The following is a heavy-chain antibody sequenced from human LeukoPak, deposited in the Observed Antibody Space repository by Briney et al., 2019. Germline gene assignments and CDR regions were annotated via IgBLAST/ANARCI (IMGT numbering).Heavy chain of an antibody. Sequence: GESLRLSCAASGFSFSSYSMNRVRQAPGKGLEWVSIISRDSRTIVDADSVKGRFTISRDNAKNSLYLQMNSLRAEDTAVYFCASSPPGGPIDYWGQGVLVSVSS. CDR3: ASSPPGGPIDY. CDR1: GFSFSSYS. CDR2: ISRDSRTI. V-gene: IGHV3-21*01. J-gene: IGHJ4*02. D-gene: IGHD3-16*01.